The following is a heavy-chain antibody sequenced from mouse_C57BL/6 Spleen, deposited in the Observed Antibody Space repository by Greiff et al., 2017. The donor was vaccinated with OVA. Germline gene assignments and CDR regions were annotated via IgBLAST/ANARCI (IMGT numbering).Heavy chain of an antibody. CDR1: GYTFTGYW. J-gene: IGHJ2*01. CDR2: ILPGSGST. V-gene: IGHV1-9*01. D-gene: IGHD1-1*01. Sequence: QVQLKQSGAELMKPGASVKLSCKATGYTFTGYWIEWVKQRPGHGLEWIGEILPGSGSTNYNEKFKGKATFTADTSSNTAYMQLSSLTTEDSAIYYCAKGTYYYGSSYYFDYWGQGTTLTVSS. CDR3: AKGTYYYGSSYYFDY.